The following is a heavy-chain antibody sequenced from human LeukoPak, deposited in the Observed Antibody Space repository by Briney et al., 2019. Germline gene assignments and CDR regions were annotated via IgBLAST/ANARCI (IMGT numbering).Heavy chain of an antibody. CDR1: GFTFSSYW. Sequence: GGSLRLSCAASGFTFSSYWMSWVRQAPGKGLEWVANIXQDGSEQYYVXSXXGRFTISRDNTKNSLYLQMNSLRAEDTAVYYCXXXGXXSTTXXXXRAFDYWGQGTLVTVSS. J-gene: IGHJ4*02. CDR2: IXQDGSEQ. V-gene: IGHV3-7*01. CDR3: XXXGXXSTTXXXXRAFDY. D-gene: IGHD2/OR15-2a*01.